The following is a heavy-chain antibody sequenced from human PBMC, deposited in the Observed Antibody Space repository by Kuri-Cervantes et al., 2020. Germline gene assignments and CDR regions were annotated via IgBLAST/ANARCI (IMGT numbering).Heavy chain of an antibody. CDR1: GGTFSSYT. D-gene: IGHD6-13*01. CDR2: IIPILGIA. V-gene: IGHV1-69*02. J-gene: IGHJ4*02. Sequence: SVKVSCKASGGTFSSYTISWVRQAPGQGLEWMGRIIPILGIANYAQKFQGRVTMTRNTSISTAYMELSSLRSEDTAVHYCARAYPGSSSWYVYWGQGTLVTVSS. CDR3: ARAYPGSSSWYVY.